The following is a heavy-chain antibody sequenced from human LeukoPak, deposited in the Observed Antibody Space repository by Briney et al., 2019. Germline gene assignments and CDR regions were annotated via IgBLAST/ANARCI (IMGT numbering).Heavy chain of an antibody. D-gene: IGHD2-2*01. CDR1: GGSISSYY. Sequence: SETLSLTCTVSGGSISSYYWSWIRQPPGKGLEWIAYIYYSGSTNYNPSLKGRVNISVDTSKSQFSLRLSSVTAADTAVYYCAKDLRYCSSTTCYNDAFDIWGQGTMVTVSS. CDR3: AKDLRYCSSTTCYNDAFDI. CDR2: IYYSGST. V-gene: IGHV4-59*13. J-gene: IGHJ3*02.